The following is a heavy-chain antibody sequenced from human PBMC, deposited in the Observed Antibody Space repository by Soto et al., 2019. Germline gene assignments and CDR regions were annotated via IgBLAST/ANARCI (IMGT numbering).Heavy chain of an antibody. CDR3: ARWPRYCSGGNCYSANMDV. CDR2: ISGSGGST. V-gene: IGHV3-23*01. CDR1: GSPFSDYA. J-gene: IGHJ6*03. Sequence: GGSLRLSCVDSGSPFSDYAMSWVRQAQGKGLEWVSAISGSGGSTYFADSVKGRFTISRDNSKNTLSLQLNSLRAEDTAVYYCARWPRYCSGGNCYSANMDVWGKGTTVTVSS. D-gene: IGHD2-15*01.